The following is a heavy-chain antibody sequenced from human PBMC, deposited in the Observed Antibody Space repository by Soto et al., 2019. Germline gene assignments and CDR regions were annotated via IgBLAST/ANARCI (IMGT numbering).Heavy chain of an antibody. D-gene: IGHD1-20*01. J-gene: IGHJ4*02. CDR3: ARGITLPTPLDY. CDR1: GYTFTSYD. V-gene: IGHV1-3*01. Sequence: ASVKVSCKASGYTFTSYDINWVRQATGQRLEWMGWINPSNGNTKYSQKFQGRVTITRDTSVSTAYMELSSLRSEDAAVYYCARGITLPTPLDYWGQGTLVTVSS. CDR2: INPSNGNT.